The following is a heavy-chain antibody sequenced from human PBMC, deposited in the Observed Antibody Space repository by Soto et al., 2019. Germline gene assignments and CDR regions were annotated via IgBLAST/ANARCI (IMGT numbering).Heavy chain of an antibody. J-gene: IGHJ6*02. CDR3: ARGRGSGSSFYYYGMGV. CDR2: IYYSGST. D-gene: IGHD3-10*01. CDR1: GGSISSYY. V-gene: IGHV4-59*01. Sequence: PSETLSLTCTVSGGSISSYYWSWIRQPPGKGLEWIGYIYYSGSTNYNPSLKSRVTISVDTSKNQFSLKLSSVTAADTAVYYCARGRGSGSSFYYYGMGVWGQGTTVTVSS.